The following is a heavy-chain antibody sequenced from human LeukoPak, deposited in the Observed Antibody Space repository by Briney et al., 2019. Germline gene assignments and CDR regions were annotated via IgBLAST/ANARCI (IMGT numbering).Heavy chain of an antibody. D-gene: IGHD3-22*01. CDR3: ARVSGISDYYSFDY. CDR1: GASISSGSNY. CDR2: IYYSGST. J-gene: IGHJ4*02. Sequence: SETLSLTCSVSGASISSGSNYWGWIRQPPGKGLEWIGSIYYSGSTYYNPSLKSRLTISVDTSKNQFSLKLSSVTAADTALYYCARVSGISDYYSFDYWGQGTLVTVSS. V-gene: IGHV4-39*07.